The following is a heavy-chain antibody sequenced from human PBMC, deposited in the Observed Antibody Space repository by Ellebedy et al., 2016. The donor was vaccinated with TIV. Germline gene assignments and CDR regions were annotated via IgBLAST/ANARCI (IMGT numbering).Heavy chain of an antibody. D-gene: IGHD1-1*01. CDR3: ARHETVSGTFDY. V-gene: IGHV5-10-1*01. Sequence: GESLKISCKGSKYSFTNYWISGVRQMPGKGLEWMGTIDPSDSYTNYSPSFQGHVTISADKSIGTAYLQWSSLKASDTAMYYCARHETVSGTFDYWGQGTLVTVSS. CDR2: IDPSDSYT. J-gene: IGHJ4*02. CDR1: KYSFTNYW.